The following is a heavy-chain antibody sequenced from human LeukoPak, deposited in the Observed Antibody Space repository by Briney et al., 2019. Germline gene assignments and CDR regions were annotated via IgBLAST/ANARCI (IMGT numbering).Heavy chain of an antibody. D-gene: IGHD5-12*01. CDR2: ISGSGGST. Sequence: GASLRLSCAASGFTFSSYAMSWVRQAPGKGLEWVSSISGSGGSTYYADSVKGRFTISRDNSKNTLYLQMNSLRGEDTAVYYCAEKYCSTNRFPRGYSGFDHWGQGTLVTVSS. J-gene: IGHJ5*02. V-gene: IGHV3-23*01. CDR1: GFTFSSYA. CDR3: AEKYCSTNRFPRGYSGFDH.